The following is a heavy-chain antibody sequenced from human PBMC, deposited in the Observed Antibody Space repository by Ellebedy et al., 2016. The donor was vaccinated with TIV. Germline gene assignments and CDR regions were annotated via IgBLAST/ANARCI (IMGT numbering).Heavy chain of an antibody. CDR2: IKQGGIEK. CDR1: GFTFSTYT. V-gene: IGHV3-7*01. CDR3: ARDHVEMAAIFSS. J-gene: IGHJ5*02. D-gene: IGHD5-24*01. Sequence: GESLKISXAASGFTFSTYTMGWVRQAPGKGLEWVASIKQGGIEKYYVDSVKGRFTVSRDNAKNSLYLQMKSLRAEDTAVYYCARDHVEMAAIFSSWGQGTLVTVSS.